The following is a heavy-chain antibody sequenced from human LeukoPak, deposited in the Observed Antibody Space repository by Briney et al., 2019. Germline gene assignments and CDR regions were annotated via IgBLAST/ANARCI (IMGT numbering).Heavy chain of an antibody. V-gene: IGHV3-9*01. CDR2: ISWNSGSI. Sequence: PGRSLRLSCAGSGFTFDDYAMHWVRQAPGKGLEWVSGISWNSGSIGYADSVKGRFTISRDNSKNTLYLQMNSLRAEDTAVYYCARDSGSYCPDYWGQGTLVTVSS. D-gene: IGHD1-26*01. CDR1: GFTFDDYA. J-gene: IGHJ4*02. CDR3: ARDSGSYCPDY.